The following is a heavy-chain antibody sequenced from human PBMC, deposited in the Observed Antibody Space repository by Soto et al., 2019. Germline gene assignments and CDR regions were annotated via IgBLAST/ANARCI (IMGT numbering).Heavy chain of an antibody. CDR3: TREYPIVGATTL. CDR1: GGCVSSGNYY. J-gene: IGHJ4*02. D-gene: IGHD1-26*01. CDR2: IYYSGST. V-gene: IGHV4-61*01. Sequence: SETLSLTCTVPGGCVSSGNYYRSWIRQPPGKGLEWIGYIYYSGSTFYNPSLKSRVTISVDTSKNQFSLKVSSVTAADAAVYYCTREYPIVGATTLWGQGTLVSVS.